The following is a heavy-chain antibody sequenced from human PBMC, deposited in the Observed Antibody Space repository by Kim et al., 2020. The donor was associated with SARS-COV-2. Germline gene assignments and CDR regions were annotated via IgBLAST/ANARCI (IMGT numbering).Heavy chain of an antibody. D-gene: IGHD3-22*01. CDR3: ARDTRSHHYYDSSGYPYYYGMDV. CDR2: IIPIFGTA. Sequence: SVKVSCKASGGTFSSYAISWVRQAPGQGLEWMGGIIPIFGTANYAQKFQGRVTITADESTSTAYMELSSLRSEDTAVYYCARDTRSHHYYDSSGYPYYYGMDVWGQGTTVTVSS. V-gene: IGHV1-69*13. CDR1: GGTFSSYA. J-gene: IGHJ6*02.